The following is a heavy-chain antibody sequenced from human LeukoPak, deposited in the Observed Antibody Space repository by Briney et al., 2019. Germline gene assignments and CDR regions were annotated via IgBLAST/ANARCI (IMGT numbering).Heavy chain of an antibody. CDR3: AKGVTTSDY. V-gene: IGHV3-23*01. Sequence: GGSLRLSCAASGFTFSSYAMSWVRQAPGEGLGWVSAISPSGETTYYADSVRGRFTISRDNSKNTLYLQMNSLRAEDTAVYYCAKGVTTSDYWGQGTLVTVSS. D-gene: IGHD4-17*01. J-gene: IGHJ4*02. CDR1: GFTFSSYA. CDR2: ISPSGETT.